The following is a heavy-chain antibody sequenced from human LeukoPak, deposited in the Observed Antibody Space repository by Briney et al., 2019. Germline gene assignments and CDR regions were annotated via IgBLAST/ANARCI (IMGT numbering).Heavy chain of an antibody. CDR2: IYPSDSDT. Sequence: GESLKISCKGSGYSFTSYWIGWVRQMPGKGLEWMGIIYPSDSDTTYSPSFQGQVTISADKSISTAYLQWSSLKASDTAIYYCARRELGILYYFDYWGQGTLVTVSS. CDR3: ARRELGILYYFDY. V-gene: IGHV5-51*01. J-gene: IGHJ4*02. CDR1: GYSFTSYW. D-gene: IGHD7-27*01.